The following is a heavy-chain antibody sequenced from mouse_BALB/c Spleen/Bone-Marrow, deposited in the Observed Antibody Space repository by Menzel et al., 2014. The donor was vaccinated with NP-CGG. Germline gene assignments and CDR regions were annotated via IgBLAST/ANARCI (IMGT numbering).Heavy chain of an antibody. J-gene: IGHJ4*01. CDR1: GFTFSSFG. Sequence: VKLVESGGGLVQPGGSRKVSCAASGFTFSSFGMHWVRQAPEKGLEWVAYISSGSSTIYYADTVKGRFTISRDNPKNTLFLQMTSLRSEDTAMYYCARSTMITTGYYYAMDYWGQGTSVTVSS. CDR2: ISSGSSTI. V-gene: IGHV5-17*02. CDR3: ARSTMITTGYYYAMDY. D-gene: IGHD2-4*01.